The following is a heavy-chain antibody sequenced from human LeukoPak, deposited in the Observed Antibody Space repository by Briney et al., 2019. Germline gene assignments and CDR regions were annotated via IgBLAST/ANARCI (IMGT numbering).Heavy chain of an antibody. CDR1: GGSISSSSYY. D-gene: IGHD3-22*01. CDR2: IYYSGST. CDR3: ARHSTRGYADY. Sequence: SETLSLTCTVSGGSISSSSYYWGWIRQPPGKGLEWIGSIYYSGSTYYNPSLKSRVTISVDTSKNQFSLKLSSVTAADTAVYYCARHSTRGYADYWGQGTLVTVSS. V-gene: IGHV4-39*01. J-gene: IGHJ4*02.